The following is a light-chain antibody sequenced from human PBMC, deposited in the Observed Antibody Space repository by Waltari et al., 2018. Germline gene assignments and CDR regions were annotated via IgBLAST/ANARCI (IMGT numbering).Light chain of an antibody. Sequence: DIVMTQSPDSLAVSLGERATITCTSSQSVLSSFNNKNYLAWFQQKPGHPPKLIINWASTRQAGVPDRFSGSGSETDFTLAISGLQGEDVAVYYCQQYYTAPLTFGGGTMVEIK. J-gene: IGKJ4*01. CDR2: WAS. CDR3: QQYYTAPLT. V-gene: IGKV4-1*01. CDR1: QSVLSSFNNKNY.